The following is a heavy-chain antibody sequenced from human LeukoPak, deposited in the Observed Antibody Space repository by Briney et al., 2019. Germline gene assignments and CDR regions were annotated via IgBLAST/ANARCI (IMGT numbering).Heavy chain of an antibody. CDR2: IYTSGST. CDR1: GGPISRYY. Sequence: SETLSLTCTVSGGPISRYYWSWIRQPAGKGLERIGRIYTSGSTNYNPSLKSRVTMSVDTSKNQFSLKLSPVTAADTAVYYCAAETFWSGYYRYWGQGTLVTVSS. D-gene: IGHD3-3*01. CDR3: AAETFWSGYYRY. V-gene: IGHV4-4*07. J-gene: IGHJ4*02.